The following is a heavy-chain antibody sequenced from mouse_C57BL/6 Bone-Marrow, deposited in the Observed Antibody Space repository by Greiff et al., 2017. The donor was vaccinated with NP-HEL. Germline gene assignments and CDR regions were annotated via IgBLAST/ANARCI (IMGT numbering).Heavy chain of an antibody. V-gene: IGHV1-81*01. CDR1: GYTFTSYG. Sequence: VQLQQSGAELARPGASVKLSCKASGYTFTSYGISWVKQRTGQGLEWIGEIYPRSGNTYYNEKFKGKAILTADKSSSTAYMELRSLTSEDSAVYFCLYGSSLAWFAYWGQGTLVTVSA. CDR3: LYGSSLAWFAY. J-gene: IGHJ3*01. CDR2: IYPRSGNT. D-gene: IGHD1-1*01.